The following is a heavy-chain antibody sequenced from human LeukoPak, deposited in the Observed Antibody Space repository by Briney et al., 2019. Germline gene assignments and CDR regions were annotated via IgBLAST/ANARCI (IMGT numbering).Heavy chain of an antibody. Sequence: SETLSLTCTVSGGSISSSSYYWGWIRQPPGKGLEWIGEINHSGSTNYNPSLKSRVTISVDTSKNQFSLKLTSVTAADTAVYYCARKDYYGSGSYYNDWGQGTLVTVSS. J-gene: IGHJ4*02. D-gene: IGHD3-10*01. CDR2: INHSGST. CDR3: ARKDYYGSGSYYND. V-gene: IGHV4-39*07. CDR1: GGSISSSSYY.